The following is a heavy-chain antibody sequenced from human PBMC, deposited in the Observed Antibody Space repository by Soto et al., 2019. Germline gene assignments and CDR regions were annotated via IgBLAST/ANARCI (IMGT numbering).Heavy chain of an antibody. V-gene: IGHV3-23*01. J-gene: IGHJ5*02. CDR2: ISGSGGST. D-gene: IGHD6-19*01. CDR3: AKDQQLSSGWYGWFDP. CDR1: GFTFSSYA. Sequence: EVQLLESGGGLVQPGGSLRLSCAASGFTFSSYAMSWVRQAPGKGLEWVSAISGSGGSTYYADSVKGRFTISRDNSKNTLYLQMNSLRAEDTAVYYCAKDQQLSSGWYGWFDPWGQGTLVTVSS.